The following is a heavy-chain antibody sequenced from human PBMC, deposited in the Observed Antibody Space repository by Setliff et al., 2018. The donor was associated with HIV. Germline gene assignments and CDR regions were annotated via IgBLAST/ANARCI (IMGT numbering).Heavy chain of an antibody. Sequence: ASVKVSCKTSGHTFNSFYLHWVRQAPGQGLEWMAMINPRGGNTDHYAQRFQGRLSMTRDTSTGTVYLELSSLTSEDSAVYYCARSPYCTGGSCNSRRSIDSWGQGALVTAPQ. V-gene: IGHV1-46*02. J-gene: IGHJ4*02. CDR1: GHTFNSFY. CDR2: INPRGGNTD. D-gene: IGHD2-15*01. CDR3: ARSPYCTGGSCNSRRSIDS.